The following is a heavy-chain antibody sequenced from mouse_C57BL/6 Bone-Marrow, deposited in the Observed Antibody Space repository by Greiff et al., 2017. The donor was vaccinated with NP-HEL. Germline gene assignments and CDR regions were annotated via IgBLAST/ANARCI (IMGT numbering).Heavy chain of an antibody. J-gene: IGHJ3*01. D-gene: IGHD2-3*01. CDR1: GYTFTSYW. CDR2: IDPSDSYT. CDR3: ARWLLRRGGWFAY. Sequence: QVQLQQPGAELVRPGTSVKLSCKASGYTFTSYWMHWVKQRPGQGLEWIGVIDPSDSYTNYNQKFKGKATLTVDTSSSTAYMPLSSLTSEDSAVYYCARWLLRRGGWFAYWGQGTLVTVSA. V-gene: IGHV1-59*01.